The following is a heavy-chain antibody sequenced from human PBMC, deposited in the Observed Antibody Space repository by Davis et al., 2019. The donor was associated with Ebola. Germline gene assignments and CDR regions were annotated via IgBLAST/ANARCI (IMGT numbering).Heavy chain of an antibody. CDR1: GGSFSGYY. V-gene: IGHV4-34*01. J-gene: IGHJ4*02. Sequence: MPGGSLRLSCAVYGGSFSGYYWSWLRQPPAPPLPFLGEINHSGSTNYNPSLKSRVTISVDKSRNQFSLKLASVTAADTAIYYCARTTLRYNWNYFDYWGQGTLVTVSS. CDR3: ARTTLRYNWNYFDY. D-gene: IGHD3-9*01. CDR2: INHSGST.